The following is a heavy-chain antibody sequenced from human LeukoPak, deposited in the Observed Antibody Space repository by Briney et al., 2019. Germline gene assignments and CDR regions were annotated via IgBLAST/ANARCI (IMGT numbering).Heavy chain of an antibody. J-gene: IGHJ4*02. CDR2: IIPIFGTA. Sequence: ASVKVSCKASGGTFSSYAISWVRQAPGQGLEWMGGIIPIFGTANCAQEFQGRVTITADESTSTAYMELSSLRSEDTAVYYCARVGPIIAARPDYWGQGTLVTVSS. V-gene: IGHV1-69*01. CDR3: ARVGPIIAARPDY. D-gene: IGHD6-6*01. CDR1: GGTFSSYA.